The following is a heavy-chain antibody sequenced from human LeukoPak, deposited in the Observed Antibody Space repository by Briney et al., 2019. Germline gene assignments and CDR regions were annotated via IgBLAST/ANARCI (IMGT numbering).Heavy chain of an antibody. CDR2: IYYSGST. D-gene: IGHD3-22*01. Sequence: SETLSLTCTVSGGSISSYYWSWIRQPPGKDLEWIGYIYYSGSTNYNPSLKSRVTISVDTSKNQFSLKLSSVTAADTAVYYCAREFSDSSGYYPLWGQGTLVTVSS. J-gene: IGHJ4*02. CDR3: AREFSDSSGYYPL. V-gene: IGHV4-59*01. CDR1: GGSISSYY.